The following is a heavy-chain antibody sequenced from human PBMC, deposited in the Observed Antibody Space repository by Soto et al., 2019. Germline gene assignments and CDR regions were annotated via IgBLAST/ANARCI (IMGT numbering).Heavy chain of an antibody. V-gene: IGHV1-46*01. J-gene: IGHJ4*02. CDR2: INPNGGGT. CDR3: ARDLASETGTTY. D-gene: IGHD1-7*01. CDR1: GYTFSSYY. Sequence: QVQLVQSGAEVTKPGASVKVSCRASGYTFSSYYIHWVRQAPGQGLEWVGVINPNGGGTRYAQRFQGRVTLTRDTSTSTVYMDLSRLRAGDTAVFYCARDLASETGTTYLGQGTLVTVSS.